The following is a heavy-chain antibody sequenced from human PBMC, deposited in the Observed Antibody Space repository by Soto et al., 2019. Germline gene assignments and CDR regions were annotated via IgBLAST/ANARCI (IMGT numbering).Heavy chain of an antibody. CDR1: GGSISSGSYY. Sequence: QVQLQESGPGLVKPSQTLSLTCTVSGGSISSGSYYWSWIRQHPGKGLEYIGYIYYSGSTYYNPYLQRRETIAADTSENPSSLKLSSVTAADTAMYYCARTLCSGSTCYSPLISDYCAHATPVTVSS. J-gene: IGHJ4*01. CDR2: IYYSGST. CDR3: ARTLCSGSTCYSPLISDY. V-gene: IGHV4-31*03. D-gene: IGHD2-15*01.